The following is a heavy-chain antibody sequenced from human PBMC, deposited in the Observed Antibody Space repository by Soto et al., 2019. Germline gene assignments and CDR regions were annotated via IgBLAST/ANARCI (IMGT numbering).Heavy chain of an antibody. V-gene: IGHV3-30-3*01. Sequence: GGSLRLSCAASGFTFSSYAMHWVRQAPGKGLEWVAVISYDGSNKYYADSVKGRFTISRDNSKNTLYLQMNSLRAEDTAVYYCARVLRTMIVVVTDAFDIWGQGTMVTVSS. D-gene: IGHD3-22*01. J-gene: IGHJ3*02. CDR1: GFTFSSYA. CDR2: ISYDGSNK. CDR3: ARVLRTMIVVVTDAFDI.